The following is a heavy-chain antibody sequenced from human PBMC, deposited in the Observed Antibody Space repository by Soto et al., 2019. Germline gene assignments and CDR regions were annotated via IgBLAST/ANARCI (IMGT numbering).Heavy chain of an antibody. CDR2: ISAYNGNT. CDR1: GYTFTSYG. D-gene: IGHD6-13*01. Sequence: ASVKVSCKASGYTFTSYGISWVRQAPGQGLEWMGWISAYNGNTNYAQKLQGRVTMTTDTSTSTAYMELRSLRSDDTAVYYCARDGIAAAERDYGMDVWGQGTTVTVSS. J-gene: IGHJ6*02. V-gene: IGHV1-18*01. CDR3: ARDGIAAAERDYGMDV.